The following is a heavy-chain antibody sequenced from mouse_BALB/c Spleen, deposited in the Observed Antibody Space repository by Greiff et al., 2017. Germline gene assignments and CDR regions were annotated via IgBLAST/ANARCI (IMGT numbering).Heavy chain of an antibody. Sequence: QLQQSGPELVKPGASVKMSCKASGYTFTSYVMHWVKQKPGQGLEWIGYINPYNDGTKYNEKFKGKATLTSDKSSSTAYMELSSLTSEDSAVYYCARSNYRYDGAWFAYWGQGTLVTVSA. CDR1: GYTFTSYV. D-gene: IGHD2-14*01. CDR2: INPYNDGT. J-gene: IGHJ3*01. V-gene: IGHV1-14*01. CDR3: ARSNYRYDGAWFAY.